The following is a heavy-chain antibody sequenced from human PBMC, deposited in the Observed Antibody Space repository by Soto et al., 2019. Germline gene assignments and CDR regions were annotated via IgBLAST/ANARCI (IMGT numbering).Heavy chain of an antibody. Sequence: SETLSLTCTISGGSISSYYWSWIRQPPGKGLEWIGYIYYTGSTNYNPSLKSRVTISVDTSEKEFSLKLTSVTAADTAVYYCAREPRYFSGGNCDPNYHYYGMDVWGQGTTVTVS. D-gene: IGHD2-15*01. CDR3: AREPRYFSGGNCDPNYHYYGMDV. J-gene: IGHJ6*02. V-gene: IGHV4-59*01. CDR1: GGSISSYY. CDR2: IYYTGST.